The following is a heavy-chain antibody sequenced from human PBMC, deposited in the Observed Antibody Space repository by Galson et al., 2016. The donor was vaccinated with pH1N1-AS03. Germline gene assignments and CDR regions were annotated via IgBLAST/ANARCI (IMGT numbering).Heavy chain of an antibody. CDR1: GFTFSNYW. CDR3: FEINNG. V-gene: IGHV3-7*01. CDR2: IKQDGSEK. Sequence: SLRLSCAASGFTFSNYWMHWVRQAPGRGLEWVANIKQDGSEKYYVDSVKGRFTISRDNAKNSLYLQMNSLRAEDTAVYYCFEINNGGGQGTLVTVSS. J-gene: IGHJ4*02. D-gene: IGHD2-8*01.